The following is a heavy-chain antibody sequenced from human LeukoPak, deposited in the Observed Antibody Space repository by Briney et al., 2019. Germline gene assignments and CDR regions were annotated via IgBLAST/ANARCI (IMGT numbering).Heavy chain of an antibody. CDR2: IYTSGST. CDR3: ARDSVVVVPAAMVDYYYYYYMDV. J-gene: IGHJ6*03. V-gene: IGHV4-4*07. CDR1: GGSISSYY. Sequence: ASETLSLTCTVSGGSISSYYWSWIRQPAGKGLEWIGRIYTSGSTNYNPSLKSRVTMSVDTSKNQFSLKLSSVTAADTAVYYCARDSVVVVPAAMVDYYYYYYMDVWGKGTTVTVSS. D-gene: IGHD2-2*01.